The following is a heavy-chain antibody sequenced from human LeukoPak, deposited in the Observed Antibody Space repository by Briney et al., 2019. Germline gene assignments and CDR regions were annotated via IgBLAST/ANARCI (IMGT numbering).Heavy chain of an antibody. CDR2: IYHSGST. D-gene: IGHD4-17*01. V-gene: IGHV4-4*02. CDR1: GASISSNNW. J-gene: IGHJ4*02. Sequence: SETLSLTCAISGASISSNNWWWSWVRQPPGKGLEWIGEIYHSGSTNYNPSLKSRVTMSVDKSKNQFSLNLISVTAADTAVYYCARDRDYGDYHRLFDSWGQGTLVTVSS. CDR3: ARDRDYGDYHRLFDS.